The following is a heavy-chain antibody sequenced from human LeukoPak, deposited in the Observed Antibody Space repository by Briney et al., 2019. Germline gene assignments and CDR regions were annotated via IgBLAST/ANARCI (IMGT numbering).Heavy chain of an antibody. D-gene: IGHD4-17*01. V-gene: IGHV3-48*03. Sequence: GGSLRLSCAASGFTFSSYEMNWVSQAPGKGLEWDSYISSSGSTIYYADTVKCRFTISRDNAKNSLYLQMNSLRAEDTAVYYCARVIYGCHGDWGQGTLVTVSS. CDR3: ARVIYGCHGD. CDR1: GFTFSSYE. CDR2: ISSSGSTI. J-gene: IGHJ4*02.